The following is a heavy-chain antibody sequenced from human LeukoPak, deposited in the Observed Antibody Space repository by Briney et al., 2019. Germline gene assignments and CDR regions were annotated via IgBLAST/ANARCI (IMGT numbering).Heavy chain of an antibody. CDR1: GGTFSSYA. CDR3: ARDQGDIVVVVAVAFDI. D-gene: IGHD2-15*01. Sequence: GASVTVSCKASGGTFSSYAISWVRQAPGQGLEWMGRIIPILGIANYAQKFQGRVTITADKSTSTAYMELSGLRSEDTAVYYCARDQGDIVVVVAVAFDIWGQGTMVTVSS. CDR2: IIPILGIA. J-gene: IGHJ3*02. V-gene: IGHV1-69*04.